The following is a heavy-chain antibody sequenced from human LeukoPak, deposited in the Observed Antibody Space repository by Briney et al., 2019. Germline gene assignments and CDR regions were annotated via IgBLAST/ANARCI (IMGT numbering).Heavy chain of an antibody. CDR3: ARGRHSSGWYDY. Sequence: PSETLSLTCAVYGGSFSGYYWSWIRQPPGKGLEWIGEINHSGSTNYNPSLKSRVTISVDTSKNQFSLKLSSVTAADTAVYYCARGRHSSGWYDYWGQGALVTVSS. CDR2: INHSGST. D-gene: IGHD6-19*01. V-gene: IGHV4-34*01. J-gene: IGHJ4*02. CDR1: GGSFSGYY.